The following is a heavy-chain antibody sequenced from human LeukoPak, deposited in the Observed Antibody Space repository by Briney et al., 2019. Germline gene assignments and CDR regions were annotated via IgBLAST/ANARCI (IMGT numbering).Heavy chain of an antibody. D-gene: IGHD5-18*01. V-gene: IGHV3-48*01. CDR2: ISSSSSTI. J-gene: IGHJ4*02. CDR3: ARDLSGVTGYTYGRGIDY. Sequence: GGSLRLSCAASGFTFSSYSMNWVRQAPGKGLEWVSYISSSSSTIYYADSVKGRFTISRDNAKNSLYLQMNSLRAEDTAVYYCARDLSGVTGYTYGRGIDYWGQGTLVTVSS. CDR1: GFTFSSYS.